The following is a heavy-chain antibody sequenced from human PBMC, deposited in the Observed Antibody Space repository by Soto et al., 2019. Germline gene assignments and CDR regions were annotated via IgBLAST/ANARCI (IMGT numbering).Heavy chain of an antibody. Sequence: QVQLRESGPGLVKPSQTLSLTCNVSGASMRRGAYYWTWIRQHPGKGLEWIGYIFYSRSTFSNPSLRIRVTISSEASKNQSSLRLTSVAAADTAVYYWARQSDFGDNAADYWGHGVLVTVSS. CDR3: ARQSDFGDNAADY. V-gene: IGHV4-31*03. J-gene: IGHJ4*01. D-gene: IGHD4-17*01. CDR1: GASMRRGAYY. CDR2: IFYSRST.